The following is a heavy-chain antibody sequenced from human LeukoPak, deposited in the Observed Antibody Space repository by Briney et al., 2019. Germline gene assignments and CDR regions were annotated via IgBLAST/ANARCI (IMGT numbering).Heavy chain of an antibody. CDR3: TRRASGSGGTQAGMDV. CDR1: GGSIRSDFHY. Sequence: SETLSLTCTVSGGSIRSDFHYWDWIRQPPGKGLEWIGSILYTGGSWVKPSLKSRASISVDTSRNQFSLTLHSVNAIDTALYYCTRRASGSGGTQAGMDVWGQRTTVTVSS. V-gene: IGHV4-39*01. CDR2: ILYTGGS. D-gene: IGHD2-15*01. J-gene: IGHJ6*02.